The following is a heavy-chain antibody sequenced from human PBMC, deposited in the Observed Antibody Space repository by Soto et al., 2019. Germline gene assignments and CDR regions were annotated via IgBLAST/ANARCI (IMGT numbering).Heavy chain of an antibody. Sequence: ASVNVSCKTSGYTFTIQNMHWVRQAPGQGLEWMGVINPSIGTTTYAQKFQGRVTMTSDTSTSSVYMEVSSLRSEDTAVYYCNSTLGARFDYWGQGTLVTVSS. D-gene: IGHD1-26*01. V-gene: IGHV1-46*03. CDR2: INPSIGTT. J-gene: IGHJ4*02. CDR3: NSTLGARFDY. CDR1: GYTFTIQN.